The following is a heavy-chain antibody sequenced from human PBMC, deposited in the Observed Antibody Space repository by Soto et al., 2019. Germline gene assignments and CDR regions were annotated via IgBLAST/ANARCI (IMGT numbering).Heavy chain of an antibody. CDR2: INHSGRV. CDR3: STRAYDTNGYYRCDP. CDR1: GGSFSGHS. J-gene: IGHJ5*01. V-gene: IGHV4-34*01. Sequence: QVQLQQWGAGLLKPSETLSLTCAVYGGSFSGHSWTWIRQSPGKGLEWIGDINHSGRVNYSPSLKSRVTISLDTSKNQFSLTLSAVTAADTAMYYCSTRAYDTNGYYRCDPWGQGTLVTVSS. D-gene: IGHD3-22*01.